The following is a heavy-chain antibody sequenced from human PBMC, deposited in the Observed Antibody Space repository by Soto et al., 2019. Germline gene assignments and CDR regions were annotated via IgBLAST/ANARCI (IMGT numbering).Heavy chain of an antibody. Sequence: ASVKVSCKASGYTFTGYYMHWVRQAPGQGLEWMGWINPNSGGTNYAQKFQGWVTMTRDTSISTAYMELSRLRSDDTAVYYCARGYVEMATIGYYYYGMDVWGQGTTVTVSS. CDR3: ARGYVEMATIGYYYYGMDV. J-gene: IGHJ6*02. CDR1: GYTFTGYY. D-gene: IGHD5-12*01. V-gene: IGHV1-2*04. CDR2: INPNSGGT.